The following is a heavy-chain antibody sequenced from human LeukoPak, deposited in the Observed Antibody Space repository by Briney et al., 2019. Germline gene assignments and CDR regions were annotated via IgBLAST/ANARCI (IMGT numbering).Heavy chain of an antibody. CDR1: GFTFSSYS. Sequence: GGSLRLSCAASGFTFSSYSMNWVRQAPGKGLEWVSSISSSSYIYYADSLKGRFTISRDNAKNSLYLQMNSLRAEDTAVYYCARWNQRGYSSSHLDYWGQGTLVTVPS. CDR2: ISSSSYI. D-gene: IGHD6-6*01. V-gene: IGHV3-21*01. CDR3: ARWNQRGYSSSHLDY. J-gene: IGHJ4*02.